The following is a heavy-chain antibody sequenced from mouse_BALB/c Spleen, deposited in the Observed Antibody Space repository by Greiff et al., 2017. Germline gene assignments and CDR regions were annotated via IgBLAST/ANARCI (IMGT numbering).Heavy chain of an antibody. Sequence: VQLQQSGAELAKPGASVKMSCKASGYTFTSYWMYWVKQRPGQGLEWIGYINPSTGYTEYNQKFKDKATLTADKSSSTAYMQLSSLTSEDSAVYYCANTMITAADYWGQGTTLTVSS. CDR2: INPSTGYT. V-gene: IGHV1-7*01. CDR1: GYTFTSYW. CDR3: ANTMITAADY. D-gene: IGHD2-4*01. J-gene: IGHJ2*01.